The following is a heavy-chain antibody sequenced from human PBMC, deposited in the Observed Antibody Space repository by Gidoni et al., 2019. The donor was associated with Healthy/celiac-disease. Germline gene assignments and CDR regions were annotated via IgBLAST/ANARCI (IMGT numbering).Heavy chain of an antibody. V-gene: IGHV1-69*06. CDR3: ARGEEGYDSHWFDP. CDR2: IIPIFGTA. D-gene: IGHD3-3*01. J-gene: IGHJ5*02. Sequence: VQLVQSGAEVKKPGSSVKVSCKATGATFSSYAISWVRQAPGQGLEWMGGIIPIFGTANYAQKFQGRVTITADKSTSTAYMELSSLRSEDTAVYYCARGEEGYDSHWFDPWGQGTLVTVSS. CDR1: GATFSSYA.